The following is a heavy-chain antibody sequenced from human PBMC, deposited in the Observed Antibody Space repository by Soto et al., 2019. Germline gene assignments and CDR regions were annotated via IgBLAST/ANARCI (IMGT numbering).Heavy chain of an antibody. J-gene: IGHJ4*02. CDR1: GGTFSSYR. V-gene: IGHV1-69*01. D-gene: IGHD6-13*01. CDR2: IVPIYRTA. Sequence: QVQLVQSGAEVKKPGSSVKVSCKASGGTFSSYRINWVRQAPGQGLEWVGGIVPIYRTADYAQKFQGRVTITAEESARTAYLELRSLKSQDPAVYYCARDSGAKLSSSWGQGTLVTVSS. CDR3: ARDSGAKLSSS.